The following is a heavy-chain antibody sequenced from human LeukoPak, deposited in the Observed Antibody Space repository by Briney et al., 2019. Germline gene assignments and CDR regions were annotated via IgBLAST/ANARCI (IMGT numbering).Heavy chain of an antibody. J-gene: IGHJ3*02. D-gene: IGHD5-24*01. V-gene: IGHV4-30-4*08. CDR1: GGSISVGTYY. Sequence: SQTLSLTCTVSGGSISVGTYYWSWIRQPPGKGLEWIGYIYYSGSTYYKPSLKSRVSISVDTSKNQFSLKLSSVTAADTAVFYCARDRDGYILDAFDIWGQGTMVTVSS. CDR2: IYYSGST. CDR3: ARDRDGYILDAFDI.